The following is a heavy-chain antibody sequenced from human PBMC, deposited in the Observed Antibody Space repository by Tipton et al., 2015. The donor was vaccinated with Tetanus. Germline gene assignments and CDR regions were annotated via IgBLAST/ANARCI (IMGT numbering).Heavy chain of an antibody. CDR1: GGSISSSNW. CDR2: IHLSGST. CDR3: ARDQARGARGWNYFDY. D-gene: IGHD1-26*01. V-gene: IGHV4-4*02. Sequence: TLSLTCAVSGGSISSSNWWSWVRQSTGKGLEWIGEIHLSGSTSYNPSLKSRVSMSVDKSKNQFSLKLNSVTAADSAIYYCARDQARGARGWNYFDYWGLGTLVTVSS. J-gene: IGHJ4*02.